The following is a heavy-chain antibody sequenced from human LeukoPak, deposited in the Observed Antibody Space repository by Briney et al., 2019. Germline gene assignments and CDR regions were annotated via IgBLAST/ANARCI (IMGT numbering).Heavy chain of an antibody. CDR2: IDPSDSYT. D-gene: IGHD6-19*01. V-gene: IGHV5-10-1*01. J-gene: IGHJ6*04. CDR3: ARHIAVAGTGYYYYGMDV. Sequence: GESLRISCKGSGSSFTSYWISWVRQMPGKGLEWMGRIDPSDSYTNYSPSFQGHVTISADKSISTAYLQWSSLKASDTAMYYCARHIAVAGTGYYYYGMDVWGKGTTVTVSS. CDR1: GSSFTSYW.